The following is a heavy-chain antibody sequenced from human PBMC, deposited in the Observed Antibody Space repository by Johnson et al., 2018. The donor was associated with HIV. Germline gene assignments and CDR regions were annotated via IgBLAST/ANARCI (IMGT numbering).Heavy chain of an antibody. CDR1: GFTFRDYY. V-gene: IGHV3-11*04. D-gene: IGHD2-21*02. Sequence: QVQLVESGGGLVQPGRSLRLSCAASGFTFRDYYMNWMRQAPGKGLEWVSHISSSGSTIYYADSVKGRFTISRDNAKKSLYLQMNRLRAEDTAMYFCARRIIVCGGDCYSDGVDIWGQGTMVTVSS. CDR2: ISSSGSTI. J-gene: IGHJ3*02. CDR3: ARRIIVCGGDCYSDGVDI.